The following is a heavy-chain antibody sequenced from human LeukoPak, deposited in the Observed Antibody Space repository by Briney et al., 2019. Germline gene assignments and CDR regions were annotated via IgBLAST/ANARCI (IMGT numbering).Heavy chain of an antibody. CDR2: INPNSGGT. CDR1: GYTFTGYY. Sequence: ASVKVSCKASGYTFTGYYMHWVRQAPGQGLEWMGWINPNSGGTNYAQKFQGRVTMTRDTSISTAYMELSRLRSDDTAVYYCASTSARDYYYYYMDVWGKGTTVTVSS. J-gene: IGHJ6*03. V-gene: IGHV1-2*02. CDR3: ASTSARDYYYYYMDV. D-gene: IGHD6-6*01.